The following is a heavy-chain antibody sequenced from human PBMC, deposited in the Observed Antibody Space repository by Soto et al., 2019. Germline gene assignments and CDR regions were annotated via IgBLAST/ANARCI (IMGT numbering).Heavy chain of an antibody. CDR1: GGSISIGDYY. CDR2: IYYSGST. J-gene: IGHJ3*02. V-gene: IGHV4-30-4*01. CDR3: ARLTYYYDSSGPQQHGNAFDI. D-gene: IGHD3-22*01. Sequence: SETLSLTCTVSGGSISIGDYYWSWIRQPPGKGLEWIGYIYYSGSTYYNPSLKSRVTISVDTSKNQFSLKLSSVTAADTAVYYCARLTYYYDSSGPQQHGNAFDIWGPGTMVTVSS.